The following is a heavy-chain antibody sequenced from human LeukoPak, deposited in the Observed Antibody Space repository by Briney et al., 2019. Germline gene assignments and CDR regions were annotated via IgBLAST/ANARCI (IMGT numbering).Heavy chain of an antibody. CDR3: ARREGGPYCGGDCYENWFDP. CDR2: IYTSGST. D-gene: IGHD2-21*02. CDR1: GGSISSYY. Sequence: SETLSLTCTVSGGSISSYYWSWIRQPPGKGLEWIGYIYTSGSTNYNPSLKSRVTISVDTPKNQFSLKPSSVTAADTAVYYCARREGGPYCGGDCYENWFDPWGQGTLVTVSS. V-gene: IGHV4-4*09. J-gene: IGHJ5*02.